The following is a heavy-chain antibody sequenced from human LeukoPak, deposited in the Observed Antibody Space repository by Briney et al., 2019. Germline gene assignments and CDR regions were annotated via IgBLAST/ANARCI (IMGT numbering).Heavy chain of an antibody. Sequence: GGSLRLSCAVSEFTFSRYWMSWVRQAPGKGLDWVATIKQDGSEKYYVDSVEGRFTISRDNSKNSLYLQMDSLGAEDTAVYYCARVFWSATSYYFEYWGQGALVTVYS. CDR2: IKQDGSEK. J-gene: IGHJ4*02. CDR1: EFTFSRYW. V-gene: IGHV3-7*05. CDR3: ARVFWSATSYYFEY. D-gene: IGHD3-3*01.